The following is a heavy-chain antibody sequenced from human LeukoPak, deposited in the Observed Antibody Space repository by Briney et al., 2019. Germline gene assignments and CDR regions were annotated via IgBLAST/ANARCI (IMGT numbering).Heavy chain of an antibody. CDR1: GFTFSGSA. CDR3: ARETGGLDY. CDR2: IRSKAKSYAT. J-gene: IGHJ4*02. V-gene: IGHV3-73*01. Sequence: GGSLKLSCAASGFTFSGSAMHWVRQASGKGLEWVGRIRSKAKSYATAYVESVKGRFTISRDNAKNSLYLQMNSLRAEDTAVYYCARETGGLDYWGQGTLVTVSS. D-gene: IGHD3-9*01.